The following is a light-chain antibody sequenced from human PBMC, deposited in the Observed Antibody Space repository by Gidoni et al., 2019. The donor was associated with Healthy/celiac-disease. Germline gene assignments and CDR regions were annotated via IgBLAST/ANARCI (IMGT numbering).Light chain of an antibody. V-gene: IGKV3-11*01. Sequence: EIVLTQSPATLSLSPVERATLSCRASQSVSSYLAWYQQKPGQAPRLLIYAASNRATGIPARFSGSGSGTDFTLTISSLEPEDFAVYYCQQRRNWPPSITFGQGTRLEIK. J-gene: IGKJ5*01. CDR3: QQRRNWPPSIT. CDR2: AAS. CDR1: QSVSSY.